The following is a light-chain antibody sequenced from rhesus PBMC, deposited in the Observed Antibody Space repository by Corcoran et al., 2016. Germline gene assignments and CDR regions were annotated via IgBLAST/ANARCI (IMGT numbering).Light chain of an antibody. CDR3: QHAYGTPHS. V-gene: IGKV1-74*01. CDR1: ENVNNY. CDR2: KKS. Sequence: DIQMTQSPSSLSASVGDRVTITCRASENVNNYLNWYQQKPGKTPKVQIYKKSNFQSGVPSRVSGRGSGTDYTFTISSLQPEEVATYYCQHAYGTPHSVGQGTKVEIK. J-gene: IGKJ2*01.